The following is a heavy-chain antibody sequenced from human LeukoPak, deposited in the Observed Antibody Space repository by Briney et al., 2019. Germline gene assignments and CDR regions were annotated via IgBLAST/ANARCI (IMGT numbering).Heavy chain of an antibody. CDR2: ISGSGGST. CDR1: GFTFSSYA. Sequence: GGSLRLSCAASGFTFSSYAMSWVRQAPGKGLEWVSAISGSGGSTYYADSVKGRFTIFRDNSKNTLYLQMNSLRAEDTAVYYCAKSPVVVAATHYFDYWGQGTLVTVSS. D-gene: IGHD2-15*01. CDR3: AKSPVVVAATHYFDY. V-gene: IGHV3-23*01. J-gene: IGHJ4*02.